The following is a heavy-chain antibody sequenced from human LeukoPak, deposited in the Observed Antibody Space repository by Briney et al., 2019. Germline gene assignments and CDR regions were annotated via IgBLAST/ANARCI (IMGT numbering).Heavy chain of an antibody. CDR2: ISAYNGNT. D-gene: IGHD5-18*01. CDR1: GYTFTSYG. CDR3: ARVEGIQPWWRGMDV. J-gene: IGHJ6*04. Sequence: GASVKVSCKTSGYTFTSYGISWVRQAPGQGLEWMGWISAYNGNTNYAQKLQGRVTMTTDTSTSTAYMELRSLRSDDTAVYYCARVEGIQPWWRGMDVWGKGTTVTVSS. V-gene: IGHV1-18*04.